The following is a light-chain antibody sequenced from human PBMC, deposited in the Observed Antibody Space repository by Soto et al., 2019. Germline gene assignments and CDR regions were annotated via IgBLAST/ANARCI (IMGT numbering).Light chain of an antibody. J-gene: IGLJ1*01. Sequence: QSALTQPASVSGSPGQSITISCTGTSSDIGGYNSVSWYQQHPGKAPQLMIFDVSRRPSGVSNRFSGSMSANTASLTISGLQTEDDADYYCSSFTTSTTYVFGTGTKVTVL. CDR2: DVS. CDR1: SSDIGGYNS. CDR3: SSFTTSTTYV. V-gene: IGLV2-14*03.